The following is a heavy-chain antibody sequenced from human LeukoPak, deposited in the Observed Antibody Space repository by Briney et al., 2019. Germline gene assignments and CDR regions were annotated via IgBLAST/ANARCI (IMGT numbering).Heavy chain of an antibody. D-gene: IGHD6-13*01. CDR1: GGSISSSSYY. V-gene: IGHV4-39*07. Sequence: SETLSLTCTVSGGSISSSSYYWGWIRQPPGKGLEWIGSIYYTGNTYYNPSLKSRVTISVDTSKNQFSLKLSSVTAADTAVYYCARGSGYSSTTDAFEIWGQGTMVTVSS. CDR2: IYYTGNT. CDR3: ARGSGYSSTTDAFEI. J-gene: IGHJ3*02.